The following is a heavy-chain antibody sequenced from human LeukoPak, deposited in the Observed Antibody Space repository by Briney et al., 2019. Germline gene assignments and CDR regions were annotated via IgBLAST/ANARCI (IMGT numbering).Heavy chain of an antibody. CDR3: ARDSRPFSVAVTVY. Sequence: PSETLSLTCAVYGGSFSGYYWSWIRQPPGKGLEWIGEINHSGSTNYNPSLKLRVTISVDTSKNQFSLKLSSVTAADTAVYYCARDSRPFSVAVTVYWGQGTLVTVSS. V-gene: IGHV4-34*01. CDR2: INHSGST. CDR1: GGSFSGYY. J-gene: IGHJ4*02. D-gene: IGHD2-15*01.